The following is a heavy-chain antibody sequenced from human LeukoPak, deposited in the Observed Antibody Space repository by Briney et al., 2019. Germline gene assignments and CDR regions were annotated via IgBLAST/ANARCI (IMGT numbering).Heavy chain of an antibody. D-gene: IGHD3-22*01. J-gene: IGHJ5*02. CDR2: IYYSGST. CDR1: GGSISSYY. Sequence: PSETLSLTCTFSGGSISSYYWSWIRQPPGKGLEWIGYIYYSGSTNYNPSLKSRVTISVDTSKNQFSLKLSSVTAADTAVYYCARGAYYYDSSGYYTGWFDPWGQGTLVTVSS. V-gene: IGHV4-59*01. CDR3: ARGAYYYDSSGYYTGWFDP.